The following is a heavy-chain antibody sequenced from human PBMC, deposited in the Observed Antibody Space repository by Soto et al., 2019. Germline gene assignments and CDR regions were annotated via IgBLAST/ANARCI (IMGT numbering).Heavy chain of an antibody. Sequence: EVQLVESGGGLVEPGGSLRLSCAASGFTFSNAWMTWVRQAPGKGLEWVGRIKTKADVGTTDYAVPVKGRFTVSRDDSKNTVFLQMDSLKAEDTAVYYCAADTPVIGVGELEFWGRGTLVTVSS. V-gene: IGHV3-15*05. D-gene: IGHD4-4*01. CDR2: IKTKADVGTT. J-gene: IGHJ4*02. CDR1: GFTFSNAW. CDR3: AADTPVIGVGELEF.